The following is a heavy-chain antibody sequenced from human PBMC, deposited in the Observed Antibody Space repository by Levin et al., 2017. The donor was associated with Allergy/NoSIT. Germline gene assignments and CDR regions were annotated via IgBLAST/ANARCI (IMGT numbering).Heavy chain of an antibody. D-gene: IGHD2-2*01. CDR3: ARGLNKYQLLPLAHADWFDP. V-gene: IGHV3-21*01. J-gene: IGHJ5*02. CDR2: ISSSSSYI. CDR1: GFTFSSYS. Sequence: LSLTCAASGFTFSSYSMNWVRQAPGKGLEWVSSISSSSSYIYYADSVKGRFTISRDNAKNSLYLQMNSLRAEDTAVYYCARGLNKYQLLPLAHADWFDPWGQGTLVTVSS.